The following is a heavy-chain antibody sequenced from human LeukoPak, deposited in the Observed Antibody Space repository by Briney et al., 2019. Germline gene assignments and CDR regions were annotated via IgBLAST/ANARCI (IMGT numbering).Heavy chain of an antibody. Sequence: TGGSLRLSCAASGFTFSSYWMHWVRQAPGKGLEWIGYIYYSGSTNYNPSLKSRVTISVDTSKNQISLKLTSVTAADTAVYSCARLVTNGAWYFDLWGRGTLVTVSS. V-gene: IGHV4-59*01. CDR3: ARLVTNGAWYFDL. CDR2: IYYSGST. J-gene: IGHJ2*01. CDR1: GFTFSSYW. D-gene: IGHD4-17*01.